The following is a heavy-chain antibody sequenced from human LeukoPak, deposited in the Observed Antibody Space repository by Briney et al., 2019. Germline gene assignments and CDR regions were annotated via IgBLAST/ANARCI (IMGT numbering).Heavy chain of an antibody. V-gene: IGHV1-2*02. CDR3: ARDSDSRHITTPSTINWFDP. D-gene: IGHD2/OR15-2a*01. J-gene: IGHJ5*02. Sequence: ASVKVTCKASGYTFTGYYIHWVRQAPGQGLEWMGWIKPSSGGTNYAQNFQGRVTMTRDTSINTAYMELSRLRSDDTAVYYCARDSDSRHITTPSTINWFDPWGQGTLVTVSS. CDR1: GYTFTGYY. CDR2: IKPSSGGT.